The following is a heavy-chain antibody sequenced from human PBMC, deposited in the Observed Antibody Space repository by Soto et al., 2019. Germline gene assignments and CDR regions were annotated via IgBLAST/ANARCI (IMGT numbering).Heavy chain of an antibody. D-gene: IGHD5-12*01. CDR3: ARESGGATATLDYYYFYMDV. V-gene: IGHV1-2*04. Sequence: QVQLVQSGAEVRKPGASVTVSCRSSGDSFNDYYIHWVRQAPGQGLEWMGWINPNSGVTKYVQKFQGWVSMTRDTSIRPVYMQLSRLRSDDTAVYYCARESGGATATLDYYYFYMDVWGTGTTVTVSS. CDR1: GDSFNDYY. CDR2: INPNSGVT. J-gene: IGHJ6*03.